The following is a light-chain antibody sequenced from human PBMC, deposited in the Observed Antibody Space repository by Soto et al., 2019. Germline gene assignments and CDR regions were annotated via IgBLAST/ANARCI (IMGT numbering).Light chain of an antibody. CDR2: DAS. J-gene: IGKJ1*01. V-gene: IGKV1-5*01. CDR3: KQYSSDWT. Sequence: DIQMTQSPSTLSASVGDRVTITCRASQSISSWLAWYQQKPGKAPKLLIYDASSLESGVPSRFRGSRSGTPSRFSGSRSGTEFTLTISSLQPDDSAAYYCKQYSSDWTFGQGTKVEIK. CDR1: QSISSW.